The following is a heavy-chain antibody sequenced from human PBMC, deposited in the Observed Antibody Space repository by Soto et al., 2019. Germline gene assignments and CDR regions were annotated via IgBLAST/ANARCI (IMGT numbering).Heavy chain of an antibody. D-gene: IGHD6-19*01. V-gene: IGHV4-34*01. J-gene: IGHJ6*01. CDR2: TSHRGVT. CDR3: ARVAAVAGGFYYGMGV. Sequence: QVQLQQWGAGLLKPSETLSLTCAVYGGSFTGYLWSWIRQPPGKGLEWIGETSHRGVTDYNPSLKSRVTISADTSENQFPLTLSTVTAADTAVYYCARVAAVAGGFYYGMGVWGQGTTVTVSS. CDR1: GGSFTGYL.